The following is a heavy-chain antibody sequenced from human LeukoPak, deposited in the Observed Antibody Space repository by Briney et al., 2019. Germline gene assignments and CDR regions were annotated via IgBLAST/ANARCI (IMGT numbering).Heavy chain of an antibody. Sequence: GGSLRLSCAASGFIVTNNYMSWVRQAPGKGLEWVSYISNSGSIKYYGDSVKGRFTISRDNAKNSLYLQMNSLRAEDTAVYYCADGLGGTWGQGTLVSVSS. CDR1: GFIVTNNY. J-gene: IGHJ5*02. D-gene: IGHD3-16*01. V-gene: IGHV3-11*01. CDR2: ISNSGSIK. CDR3: ADGLGGT.